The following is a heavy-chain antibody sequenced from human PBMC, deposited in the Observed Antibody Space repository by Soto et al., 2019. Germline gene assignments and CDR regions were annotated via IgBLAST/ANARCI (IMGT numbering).Heavy chain of an antibody. CDR2: IYYSGST. CDR3: ARERPDGSRLDP. D-gene: IGHD6-13*01. J-gene: IGHJ5*02. Sequence: QVQLQESGPGLVKPSQTLSLTCTVSGGSISSGDYYWSWIRQPPGKGLEWIGYIYYSGSTYYNPSLKSRVTIAVDTSNNQFSLKLSSVTVADTAVYYCARERPDGSRLDPWGQGTLVTVSS. CDR1: GGSISSGDYY. V-gene: IGHV4-30-4*01.